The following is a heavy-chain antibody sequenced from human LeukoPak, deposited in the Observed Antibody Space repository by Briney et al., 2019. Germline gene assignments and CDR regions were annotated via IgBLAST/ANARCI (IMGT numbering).Heavy chain of an antibody. CDR3: AKELGWANGDYDGV. J-gene: IGHJ4*02. CDR2: ISGSGGST. CDR1: GFTVSGNY. D-gene: IGHD4-17*01. V-gene: IGHV3-23*01. Sequence: GGSLRLSCEASGFTVSGNYMSWVRQAPGKGLEWVSAISGSGGSTYYADSVKGRFTISRDNSKNTLYLQMNSLRAEDTAVYYCAKELGWANGDYDGVWGQGTLVTVSS.